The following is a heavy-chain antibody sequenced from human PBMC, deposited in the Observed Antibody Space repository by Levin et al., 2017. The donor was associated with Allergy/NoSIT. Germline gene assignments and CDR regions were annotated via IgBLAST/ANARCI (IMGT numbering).Heavy chain of an antibody. CDR3: ARDLYNDDRVFGY. CDR2: INPHSGDT. V-gene: IGHV1-2*02. J-gene: IGHJ4*02. D-gene: IGHD3-22*01. CDR1: RYIFSDYF. Sequence: GESLKISCKASRYIFSDYFIHWVRQAPGQGLEWMGWINPHSGDTKYAQEFQGRVTMTRHTPISTAYMELTRLTSDDTAVYYCARDLYNDDRVFGYWGQGTLVNVFS.